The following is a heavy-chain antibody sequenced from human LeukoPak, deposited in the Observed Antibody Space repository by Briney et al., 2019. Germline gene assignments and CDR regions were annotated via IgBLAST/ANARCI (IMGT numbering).Heavy chain of an antibody. CDR2: INGGDGNT. D-gene: IGHD2-2*01. CDR3: AISYIVVVPAVYFDY. V-gene: IGHV1-3*01. J-gene: IGHJ4*02. Sequence: ASVKVSCKTSGYTFSTYAIRWVGPAPGQRLEWMGWINGGDGNTKFSQKFQGRVTITRDTSAISCYMELSSLRSEDTAVYYCAISYIVVVPAVYFDYWGRGTLVTVSS. CDR1: GYTFSTYA.